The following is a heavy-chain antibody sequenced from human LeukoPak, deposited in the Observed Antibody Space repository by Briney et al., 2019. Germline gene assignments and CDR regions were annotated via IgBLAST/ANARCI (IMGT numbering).Heavy chain of an antibody. CDR2: ISYDGSNK. CDR1: GFTFSSYG. V-gene: IGHV3-30*18. J-gene: IGHJ5*02. D-gene: IGHD2-21*02. CDR3: AKDLENNIVVVTAIPEFDP. Sequence: GGSLRLSCAASGFTFSSYGMHWVRQAPGKGLEWVAVISYDGSNKYYADSVKGRFTISRDNSKNTLYLQMNSLRAEDTAVYYCAKDLENNIVVVTAIPEFDPWGQGTLVTVSS.